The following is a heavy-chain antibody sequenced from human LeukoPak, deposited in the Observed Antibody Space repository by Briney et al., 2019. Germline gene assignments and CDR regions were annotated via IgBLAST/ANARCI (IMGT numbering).Heavy chain of an antibody. D-gene: IGHD1-26*01. CDR1: GFTFSNYW. CDR2: IKQDESDK. Sequence: GGSLRLSCAVSGFTFSNYWMSWVRQAPGKGLEWVANIKQDESDKCYVDPVKGRFTISRDNAKNSLYLQMNSLRAEDTAIYYCARDKIVGASKFDYWGQGTLVTVSS. J-gene: IGHJ4*02. CDR3: ARDKIVGASKFDY. V-gene: IGHV3-7*01.